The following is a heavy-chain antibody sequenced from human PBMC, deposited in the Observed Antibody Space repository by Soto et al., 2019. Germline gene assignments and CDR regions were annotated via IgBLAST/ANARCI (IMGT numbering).Heavy chain of an antibody. CDR3: AKGVGLRITIFGVGIIPPDY. V-gene: IGHV3-30*18. CDR2: ISYDGSNK. CDR1: GGTSSSYG. Sequence: PLRHSWAASGGTSSSYGMHRVRQAQGKGLEWVAVISYDGSNKYYADSVKGRFTISRDNSKNTLYLQMNSLRAEDTAVYYCAKGVGLRITIFGVGIIPPDYWGQGTRVTVSS. J-gene: IGHJ4*02. D-gene: IGHD3-3*01.